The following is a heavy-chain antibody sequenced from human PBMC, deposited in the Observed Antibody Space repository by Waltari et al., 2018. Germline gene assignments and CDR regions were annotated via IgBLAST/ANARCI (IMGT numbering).Heavy chain of an antibody. CDR2: INHSGST. Sequence: QVQLQQWGAGLLKPSETLSLTCAVYGGSFSGYYWSWIRQPPGKGREWIGEINHSGSTNYNPSLKSRVTISVDTSKNQFSLKLSSVTAADTAVYYCARGRPYSGSYELAWFDPWGQGTLFTVSS. CDR3: ARGRPYSGSYELAWFDP. V-gene: IGHV4-34*01. D-gene: IGHD1-26*01. J-gene: IGHJ5*02. CDR1: GGSFSGYY.